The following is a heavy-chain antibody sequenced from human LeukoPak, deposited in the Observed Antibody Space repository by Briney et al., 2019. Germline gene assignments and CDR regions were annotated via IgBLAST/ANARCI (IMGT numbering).Heavy chain of an antibody. CDR3: ARARGLRITGVLNPYYDILTGPTYYYYGMDV. J-gene: IGHJ6*04. V-gene: IGHV4-30-4*01. CDR1: GGSISSGDYY. D-gene: IGHD3-9*01. CDR2: IYYSGST. Sequence: PSETLSLTCTVSGGSISSGDYYWSWIRQPPGKGLEWIGYIYYSGSTYYNPSLKSRVTISVDTSKNQFSLKLSSVTAADTAVYYCARARGLRITGVLNPYYDILTGPTYYYYGMDVWGKGTTVTVSS.